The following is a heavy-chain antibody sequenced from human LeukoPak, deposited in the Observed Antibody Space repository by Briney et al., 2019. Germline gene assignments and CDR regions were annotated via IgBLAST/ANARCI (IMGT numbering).Heavy chain of an antibody. J-gene: IGHJ2*01. CDR3: ARRVVVVPAAILQSRYFDL. CDR2: INHSGST. CDR1: GGSFSGYY. Sequence: PSETLSLTCAVYGGSFSGYYWSWIRQPPGKGLEWSGEINHSGSTNYYPSLKSRVTISVDTSKNQFSLKLSSVTAADTAVYYCARRVVVVPAAILQSRYFDLWGRGTLVTVSS. D-gene: IGHD2-2*01. V-gene: IGHV4-34*01.